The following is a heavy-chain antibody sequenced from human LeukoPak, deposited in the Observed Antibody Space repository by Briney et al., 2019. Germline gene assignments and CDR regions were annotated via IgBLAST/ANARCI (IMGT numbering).Heavy chain of an antibody. J-gene: IGHJ4*02. CDR3: AKDRQMVRGVTAFDY. V-gene: IGHV1-46*01. D-gene: IGHD3-10*01. Sequence: GAVRDSSMPSGDTFTNYYIHWGRQAPGHGPEWMGIFNARDGSTNFAPKFQDSVTLASAASASTVYMELRSLRSEVTAVFYCAKDRQMVRGVTAFDYWGQGTLVTVSS. CDR2: FNARDGST. CDR1: GDTFTNYY.